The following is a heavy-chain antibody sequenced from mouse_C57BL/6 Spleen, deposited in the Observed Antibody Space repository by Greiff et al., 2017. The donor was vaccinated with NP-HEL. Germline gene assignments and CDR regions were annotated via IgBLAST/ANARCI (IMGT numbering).Heavy chain of an antibody. V-gene: IGHV5-17*01. D-gene: IGHD1-1*01. J-gene: IGHJ2*01. Sequence: EVKLVESGGGLVKPGGSLKLSCAASGFTFSDYGMHWVRQAPEKGLEWVAYISSGSSTIYYADTVKGRFTISRDNAKNTLFLQMTSLRSEDTAMYYCARGPPYGSSLYFDYWGQGTTLTVSS. CDR1: GFTFSDYG. CDR3: ARGPPYGSSLYFDY. CDR2: ISSGSSTI.